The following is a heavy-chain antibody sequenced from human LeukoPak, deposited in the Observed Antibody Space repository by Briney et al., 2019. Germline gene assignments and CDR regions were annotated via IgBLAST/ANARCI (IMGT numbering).Heavy chain of an antibody. J-gene: IGHJ3*02. V-gene: IGHV1-69*04. CDR3: ARSALAVTYAFDI. CDR2: IIPILGIA. Sequence: SVKVSCKASGGTFSSYAISWVRQAPGQGLEWMGRIIPILGIANYAQKFQGRVTITADKSTSTAYMELSSLRSEDTAVYYCARSALAVTYAFDIWGQGTMVTVSS. CDR1: GGTFSSYA. D-gene: IGHD4-23*01.